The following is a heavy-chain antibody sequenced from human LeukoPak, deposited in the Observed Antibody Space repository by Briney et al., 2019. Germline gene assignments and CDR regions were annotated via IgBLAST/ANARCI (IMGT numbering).Heavy chain of an antibody. CDR1: GFTFSSYA. CDR2: ISGSGGST. Sequence: RTGGSLRLSCAASGFTFSSYAMSWVRQAPGKGLEWVSAISGSGGSTYYADSVKGRFTISRDNSKNTLYLQMNSLRAEDTAVYYCAKSWEYSAYGINDYYFDYWGQGTLVNVSS. V-gene: IGHV3-23*01. D-gene: IGHD5-12*01. CDR3: AKSWEYSAYGINDYYFDY. J-gene: IGHJ4*02.